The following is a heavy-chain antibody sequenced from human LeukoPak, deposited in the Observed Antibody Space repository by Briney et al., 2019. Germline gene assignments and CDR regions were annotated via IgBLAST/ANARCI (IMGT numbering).Heavy chain of an antibody. CDR2: IYYSGST. J-gene: IGHJ6*03. Sequence: SETLSLTCTVSGGSISSYYWSWTRQPPGKGLEWIGYIYYSGSTNYNPSLKSRVTISVDTSKNQFSLKLSSVTAADTAVYYCARAVITIFGVVIHPYYMDVWGKGTTVTVSS. V-gene: IGHV4-59*01. CDR1: GGSISSYY. CDR3: ARAVITIFGVVIHPYYMDV. D-gene: IGHD3-3*01.